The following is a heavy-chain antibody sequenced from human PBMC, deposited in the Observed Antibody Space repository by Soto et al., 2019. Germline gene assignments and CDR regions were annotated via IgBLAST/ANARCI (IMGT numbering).Heavy chain of an antibody. CDR2: IYATGTT. CDR3: VRDGTKTLRDWLDP. Sequence: LSLTCTVSGASISGFYWSWIRKSAGKGLEWIGRIYATGTTDYNPSLKSRVMMSVDTSKKQFSLKLRSVTAADTAVYYCVRDGTKTLRDWLDPWGQGISVNVSS. CDR1: GASISGFY. D-gene: IGHD1-1*01. V-gene: IGHV4-4*07. J-gene: IGHJ5*02.